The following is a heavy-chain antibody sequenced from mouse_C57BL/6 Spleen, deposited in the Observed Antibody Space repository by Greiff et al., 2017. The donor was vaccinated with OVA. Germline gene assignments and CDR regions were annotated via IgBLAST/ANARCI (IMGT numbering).Heavy chain of an antibody. D-gene: IGHD4-1*01. CDR2: IDPSDSYT. CDR3: ARSGTGTLSDY. J-gene: IGHJ2*01. Sequence: QVQLQQPGAELVKPGASVKLSCKASGYTFTSYWMQWVKQRPGQGLEWIGEIDPSDSYTNYNQKFKGKATLTVDTSSSTAYMQLSSLTSEDAAVYYCARSGTGTLSDYWGQGTTLTVSS. CDR1: GYTFTSYW. V-gene: IGHV1-50*01.